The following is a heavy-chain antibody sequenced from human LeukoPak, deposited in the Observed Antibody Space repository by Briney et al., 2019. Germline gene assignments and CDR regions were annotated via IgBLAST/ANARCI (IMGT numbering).Heavy chain of an antibody. Sequence: PGGSLRLSCAASGFTFSSYWMSWVRQAPGKGLEWVANIKQDGSQKYYVGSVKGRFTISRDNARNSLYLQMNSLRVDDTAVYYCAREQYGDRFDNWGQGTLVTVSS. V-gene: IGHV3-7*01. CDR2: IKQDGSQK. CDR3: AREQYGDRFDN. CDR1: GFTFSSYW. J-gene: IGHJ4*02. D-gene: IGHD4-17*01.